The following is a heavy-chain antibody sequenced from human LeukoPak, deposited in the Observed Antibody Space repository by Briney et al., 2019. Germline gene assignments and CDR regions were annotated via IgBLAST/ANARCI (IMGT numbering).Heavy chain of an antibody. D-gene: IGHD3-3*01. J-gene: IGHJ4*02. Sequence: GGSLRLSCAASGFTFSSYWMHWVRHAPGKGLVWVSRINSDGSSTNYADSVKGRFTISRDNAKITLYLQMNSLRAEDTAVYYGARDLGGKGWLLYGSAFDYWGQGTLVTVSS. V-gene: IGHV3-74*01. CDR1: GFTFSSYW. CDR3: ARDLGGKGWLLYGSAFDY. CDR2: INSDGSST.